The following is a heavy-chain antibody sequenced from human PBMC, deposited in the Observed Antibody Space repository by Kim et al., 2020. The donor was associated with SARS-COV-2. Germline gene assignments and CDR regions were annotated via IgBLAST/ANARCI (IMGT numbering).Heavy chain of an antibody. V-gene: IGHV3-30*18. CDR1: GFTFSSYG. Sequence: GGSLRLSCAASGFTFSSYGMHWVRQAPGKGLEWVAVISYGGSNKYYADSVKGRFTISRDNSKNTLYLQMNSLRAEDTALYYCAKGYQLLYYMDVWGKGTTVTVSS. J-gene: IGHJ6*03. CDR2: ISYGGSNK. CDR3: AKGYQLLYYMDV. D-gene: IGHD2-2*01.